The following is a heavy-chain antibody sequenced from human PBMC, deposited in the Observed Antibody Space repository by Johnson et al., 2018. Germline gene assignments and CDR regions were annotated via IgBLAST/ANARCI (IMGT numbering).Heavy chain of an antibody. J-gene: IGHJ6*03. V-gene: IGHV4-59*12. D-gene: IGHD1-14*01. CDR1: GGSINNYY. Sequence: QVQLQESGPGLVKPSETLSLTCTVSGGSINNYYWSWIRQPPGKGLEWIGYIYYRGSTRHNPSLKSRVTISVDTSKNQFSRKLTSVTAPDTAVFFCARGRRKKMGSGTTNLFLDQYDDYMDGWNKGTTVTVSS. CDR2: IYYRGST. CDR3: ARGRRKKMGSGTTNLFLDQYDDYMDG.